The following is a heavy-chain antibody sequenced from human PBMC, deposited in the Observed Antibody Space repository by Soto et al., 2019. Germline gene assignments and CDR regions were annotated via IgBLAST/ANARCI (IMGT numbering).Heavy chain of an antibody. D-gene: IGHD6-13*01. CDR2: IYYSGST. CDR3: ARQYSSSWYGHYYYGMDV. J-gene: IGHJ6*02. Sequence: SETLSLTCTVSGGSISSYYWSWIRQPPGKGLEWIGYIYYSGSTNYNPSLKSRVTISVDTSKNQFSLKLSSVTAADTAVYYCARQYSSSWYGHYYYGMDVWGQGTTVPVSS. V-gene: IGHV4-59*01. CDR1: GGSISSYY.